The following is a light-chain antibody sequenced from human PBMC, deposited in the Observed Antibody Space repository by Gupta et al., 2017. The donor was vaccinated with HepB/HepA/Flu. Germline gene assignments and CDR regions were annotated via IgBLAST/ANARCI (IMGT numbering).Light chain of an antibody. V-gene: IGLV5-39*01. J-gene: IGLJ3*02. CDR2: YKSDSDK. Sequence: QPVLTQPTSLSASPGASARFTCTLRSGINVGPYRIYWYQQRPGSLPQYLLRYKSDSDKQQGSGVPSRFSGSKDASTNAGLLLISGLQSEDEADYYCAIYYVGSWVFGGGTKLTVL. CDR1: SGINVGPYR. CDR3: AIYYVGSWV.